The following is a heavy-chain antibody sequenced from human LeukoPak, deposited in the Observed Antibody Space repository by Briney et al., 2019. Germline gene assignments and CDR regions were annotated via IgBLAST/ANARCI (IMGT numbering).Heavy chain of an antibody. V-gene: IGHV4-59*08. Sequence: SETLSLTCTVPGGSINDSYWSWIRQSPEKGLECLAYIFYTGKTNYKPSLESRLTVSVDTSKNQVFLKLRSVTAADTAVYYCARQPGSFYEVGASGSWGQGTLVTVSS. CDR1: GGSINDSY. J-gene: IGHJ5*02. CDR2: IFYTGKT. D-gene: IGHD1-26*01. CDR3: ARQPGSFYEVGASGS.